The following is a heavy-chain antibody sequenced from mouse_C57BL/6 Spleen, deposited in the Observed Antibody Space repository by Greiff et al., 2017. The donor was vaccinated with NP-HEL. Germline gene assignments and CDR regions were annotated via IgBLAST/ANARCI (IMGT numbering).Heavy chain of an antibody. CDR2: IYPGDGDT. V-gene: IGHV1-80*01. D-gene: IGHD2-4*01. Sequence: VQLQQSGAELVKPGASVKISCKASGYAFSSYWMNWVKQRPGKGLEWIGQIYPGDGDTNYNGKFKGKATLTADKSSRTAYMQISSLTSEDSAVYLCARWYDYDADWDFDDWGTGTTVTISS. CDR3: ARWYDYDADWDFDD. CDR1: GYAFSSYW. J-gene: IGHJ1*03.